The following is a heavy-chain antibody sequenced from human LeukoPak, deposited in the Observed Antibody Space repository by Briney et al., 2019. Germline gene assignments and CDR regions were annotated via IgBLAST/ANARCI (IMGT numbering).Heavy chain of an antibody. J-gene: IGHJ4*02. CDR1: GDSISTSSYY. CDR2: IYYSGST. Sequence: SSGTLSLTCTVSGDSISTSSYYWGWIRQPPGKGLEWLGSIYYSGSTYYNPSLKSRVTISVDTSKNQFSLNLYSVTAADTAVFYCARSYYYDYRQIDYWGQGTLVTVSS. CDR3: ARSYYYDYRQIDY. D-gene: IGHD3-22*01. V-gene: IGHV4-39*01.